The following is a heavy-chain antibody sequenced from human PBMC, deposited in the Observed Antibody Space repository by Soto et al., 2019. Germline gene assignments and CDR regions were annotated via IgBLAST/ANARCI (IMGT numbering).Heavy chain of an antibody. Sequence: ETLSLTCTVSGGSISSYYWSWIRQPPGKGLEWIGYIYYSGSTNYNPSLKSRVTISVDTSKNQFSLKLSSVTAADTAVYYCAGSGYSSSWYFYWGQGTLVTVSS. CDR2: IYYSGST. V-gene: IGHV4-59*01. CDR3: AGSGYSSSWYFY. CDR1: GGSISSYY. D-gene: IGHD6-13*01. J-gene: IGHJ4*02.